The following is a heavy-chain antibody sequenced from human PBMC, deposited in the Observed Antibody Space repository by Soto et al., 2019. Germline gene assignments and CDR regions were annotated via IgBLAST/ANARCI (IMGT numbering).Heavy chain of an antibody. CDR3: AGQEYYYDSSGYYYFDY. Sequence: PGESLKISCKGSGYSFTSYWIGWVRQMPGKGLEWMGIIYPGDSDTRYSPSFQGQVTISADKSISTAYLQWSSLKASDTAMYYCAGQEYYYDSSGYYYFDYWGQGTLVTVSS. D-gene: IGHD3-22*01. V-gene: IGHV5-51*01. J-gene: IGHJ4*02. CDR2: IYPGDSDT. CDR1: GYSFTSYW.